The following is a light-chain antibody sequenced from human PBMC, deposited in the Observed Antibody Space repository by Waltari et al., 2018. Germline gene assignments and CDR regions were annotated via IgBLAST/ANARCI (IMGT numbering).Light chain of an antibody. CDR1: QSVDNY. CDR3: QQRGNWPPFT. V-gene: IGKV3-11*01. Sequence: EVVLTQSPATLSLSPGERATLSCRASQSVDNYLAWYQQKPGQAPRLLIYDASNSATGIPARFRGSGSGTDFTLTISSLEPEDFAVYYCQQRGNWPPFTFGPGTKVDIK. J-gene: IGKJ3*01. CDR2: DAS.